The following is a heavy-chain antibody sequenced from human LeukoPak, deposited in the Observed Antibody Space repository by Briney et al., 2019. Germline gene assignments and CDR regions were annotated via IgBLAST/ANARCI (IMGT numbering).Heavy chain of an antibody. CDR1: GFTFSSYA. D-gene: IGHD5-18*01. CDR2: ISYDGSNK. J-gene: IGHJ4*02. CDR3: ANRYGGYSYG. V-gene: IGHV3-30-3*01. Sequence: GRSLRLSCAASGFTFSSYAMHWVRQAPGKGLEWVAVISYDGSNKYYADSVKGRFTISRDNSKNRLYLQMNSLRAEDTAVYYCANRYGGYSYGWGQGTLVTVSS.